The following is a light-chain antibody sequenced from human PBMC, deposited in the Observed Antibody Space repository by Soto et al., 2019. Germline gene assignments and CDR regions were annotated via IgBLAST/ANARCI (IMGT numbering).Light chain of an antibody. J-gene: IGKJ4*01. Sequence: AIQMTQSPSSLSASVGDTVIITCRASQGIRSDLAWYQQKPGKAPKLLIYAASSLQSGVPLRFSGSGSGTDFTLTISGLQPDDFANYYCLQDRGYPFTFGGGTKVEIK. CDR1: QGIRSD. CDR2: AAS. V-gene: IGKV1-6*01. CDR3: LQDRGYPFT.